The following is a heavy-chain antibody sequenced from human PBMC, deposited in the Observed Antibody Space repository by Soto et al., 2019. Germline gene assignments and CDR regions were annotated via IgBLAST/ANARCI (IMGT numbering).Heavy chain of an antibody. CDR1: GFTFSSYS. D-gene: IGHD7-27*01. J-gene: IGHJ4*02. Sequence: GGSLRLSCAASGFTFSSYSMNWVRQAPGKGLEWVSYISSSSTIYYADSVKGRFTISRDNAKNSLYLQMNSLRAEDTAVYDCARETGDLGIDDWGQGTLVTVSS. CDR2: ISSSSTI. V-gene: IGHV3-48*04. CDR3: ARETGDLGIDD.